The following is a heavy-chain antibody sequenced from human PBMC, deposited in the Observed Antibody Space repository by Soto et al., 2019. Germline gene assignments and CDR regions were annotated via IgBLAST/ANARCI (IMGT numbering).Heavy chain of an antibody. CDR2: IYSGGST. V-gene: IGHV3-66*01. Sequence: EVQLVESGGGLVQPGGALRHSCAASGFTVSSNYMSWVRQAPGKGREWVSVIYSGGSTYYADSVKGRFTISRDNSKNTLYLQMNSLRAEDTAVYYCARDSDYGDYGVFDYWGQGTLVTVSS. J-gene: IGHJ4*02. CDR1: GFTVSSNY. D-gene: IGHD4-17*01. CDR3: ARDSDYGDYGVFDY.